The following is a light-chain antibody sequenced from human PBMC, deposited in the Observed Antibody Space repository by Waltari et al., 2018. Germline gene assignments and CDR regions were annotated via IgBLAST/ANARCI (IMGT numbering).Light chain of an antibody. CDR1: SIDDGGYNY. J-gene: IGLJ2*01. CDR2: EVS. Sequence: QSALTQPPSASGSPGQSVPISCTGTSIDDGGYNYVSGYQQHPGKAPKLMIFEVSTRPSGVPDRFSGSKSGNTASLTVSGLQAEDEADYYCSSYAGSNNVVFGGGTKLTVL. CDR3: SSYAGSNNVV. V-gene: IGLV2-8*01.